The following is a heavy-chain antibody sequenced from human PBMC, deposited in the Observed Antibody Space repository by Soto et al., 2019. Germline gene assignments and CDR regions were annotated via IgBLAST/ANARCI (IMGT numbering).Heavy chain of an antibody. J-gene: IGHJ4*02. Sequence: ASVKVSCKASGYTFTSYAMHWLRQAPGQRLEWMGWINAGNGNTKYSQKFQGRVTITRDTSASTAYMELSSLRSEDTAVYYCARSIVVVTALDYWGQGTLVTVSS. D-gene: IGHD2-21*02. V-gene: IGHV1-3*01. CDR2: INAGNGNT. CDR3: ARSIVVVTALDY. CDR1: GYTFTSYA.